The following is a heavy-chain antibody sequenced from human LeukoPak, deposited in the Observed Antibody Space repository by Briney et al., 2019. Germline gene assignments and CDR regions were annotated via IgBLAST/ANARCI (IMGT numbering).Heavy chain of an antibody. CDR1: GYSISSGYY. CDR3: ARHEYSGSYYGLSWFDP. Sequence: SETLSLTCTVSGYSISSGYYWGWIRQPPGKGLEWIASIYYSGSTYYNPSLKSRVTISVDTSKTQLSLKLSSLTAADTAVYYCARHEYSGSYYGLSWFDPWGQGTLVTVSS. V-gene: IGHV4-38-2*02. CDR2: IYYSGST. D-gene: IGHD1-26*01. J-gene: IGHJ5*02.